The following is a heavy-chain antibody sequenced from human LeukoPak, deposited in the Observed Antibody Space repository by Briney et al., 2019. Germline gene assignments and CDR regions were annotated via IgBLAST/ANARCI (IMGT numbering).Heavy chain of an antibody. Sequence: SGTLSLSCAVSGGSFSGYYRSWSRQPPGKGLEWIGEIKHSGSTNYNPSLKSRVTISVDTSKKQFSLKQSSVTAADTAVYYYARRDHCGSTSCYPTGWFDPWGQGTLVTVSS. CDR2: IKHSGST. CDR1: GGSFSGYY. CDR3: ARRDHCGSTSCYPTGWFDP. V-gene: IGHV4-34*01. D-gene: IGHD2-2*01. J-gene: IGHJ5*02.